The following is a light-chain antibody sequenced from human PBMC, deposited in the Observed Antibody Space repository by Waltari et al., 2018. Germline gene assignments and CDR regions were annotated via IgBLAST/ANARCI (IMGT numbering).Light chain of an antibody. CDR3: QQYNSYPYT. J-gene: IGKJ2*01. CDR1: QSISSW. V-gene: IGKV1-5*03. Sequence: DIQMTQSPSTLSASVGDRVTITCRASQSISSWLAWYQQKPGKAPKLLIYKASSLESGVPSRFSGIGSGTEFTLTISRLQPDDFATYYCQQYNSYPYTFGQGTKL. CDR2: KAS.